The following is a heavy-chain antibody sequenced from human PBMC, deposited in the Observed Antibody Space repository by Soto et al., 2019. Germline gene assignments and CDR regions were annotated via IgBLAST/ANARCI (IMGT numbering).Heavy chain of an antibody. CDR3: ARDRYSTAWIDGY. CDR1: GFTFSDYY. V-gene: IGHV3-11*01. D-gene: IGHD6-19*01. CDR2: ISNSGSTI. Sequence: QVQLVESGGGLVKPGGSLRLSCAASGFTFSDYYMSWIRQAPGKGLEWVSYISNSGSTIYYAESVKGRFTISRDNAKNSLYMQMNRQRAEDTAVYSCARDRYSTAWIDGYWGQGTLVTVSS. J-gene: IGHJ4*02.